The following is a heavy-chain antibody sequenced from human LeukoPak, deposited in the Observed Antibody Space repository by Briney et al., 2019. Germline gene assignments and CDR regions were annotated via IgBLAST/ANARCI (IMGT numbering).Heavy chain of an antibody. CDR3: SSGDSGYDSRVDY. Sequence: ASVKVSCKASGYTFTGYYMHWVRQAPGQGLEWMGWINPNSGGTNYAQKFQGRVTMTRDTSISTAYMELSRLRSDDTAVYYVSSGDSGYDSRVDYWGQGTLVTVSS. D-gene: IGHD5-12*01. CDR2: INPNSGGT. V-gene: IGHV1-2*02. CDR1: GYTFTGYY. J-gene: IGHJ4*02.